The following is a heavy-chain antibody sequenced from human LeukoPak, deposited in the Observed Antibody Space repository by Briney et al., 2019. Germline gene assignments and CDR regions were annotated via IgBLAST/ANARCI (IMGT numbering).Heavy chain of an antibody. Sequence: SETLSLTXTVSGGSISSSPYYWGCIRQPPGKGLEWIGSIYYSGSTYYNPSLKSRVTMSVDTSKNQFSLKLRSVTAADTAVYYCARARPHVDYWGQGTLVTVSS. CDR2: IYYSGST. V-gene: IGHV4-39*07. CDR3: ARARPHVDY. J-gene: IGHJ4*02. CDR1: GGSISSSPYY. D-gene: IGHD6-6*01.